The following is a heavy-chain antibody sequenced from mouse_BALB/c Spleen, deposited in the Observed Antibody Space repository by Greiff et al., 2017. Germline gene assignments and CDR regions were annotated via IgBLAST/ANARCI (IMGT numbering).Heavy chain of an antibody. CDR1: GFNIKDTY. CDR2: INPSNGGT. V-gene: IGHV1S16*01. D-gene: IGHD2-1*01. CDR3: TRGGNYGSMDY. Sequence: QVQLQQSGAELVKPGASVKLSCTASGFNIKDTYMYWVKQRPGQGLEWIGEINPSNGGTNFNEKFKSKATLTVDKSSSTAYMQLSSLTSEDSAVYYCTRGGNYGSMDYWGQGTSVTVSS. J-gene: IGHJ4*01.